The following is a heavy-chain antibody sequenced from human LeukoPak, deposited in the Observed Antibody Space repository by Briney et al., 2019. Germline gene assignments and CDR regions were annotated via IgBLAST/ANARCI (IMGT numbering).Heavy chain of an antibody. CDR1: GFTFSSYE. D-gene: IGHD4-17*01. CDR3: ARDYGDYLFDY. Sequence: GGSLRLSCAASGFTFSSYEMNWVSQAPGKGLEWVSYISSSGSTIYYADSVKGRFTISRDNAKNSLYLQMNSLRAEDTAVYYCARDYGDYLFDYWGQGTLVTVSS. CDR2: ISSSGSTI. J-gene: IGHJ4*02. V-gene: IGHV3-48*03.